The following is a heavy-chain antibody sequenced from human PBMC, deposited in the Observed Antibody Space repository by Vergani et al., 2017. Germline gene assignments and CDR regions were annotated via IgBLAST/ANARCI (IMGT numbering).Heavy chain of an antibody. CDR3: ASRQTDYYYMDV. V-gene: IGHV3-23*01. Sequence: EVQLLESGGGLVQPGGSLRLSCAASGFTFSSYAMSWVRQAPGKGLEWVSAISGRGGSTYYADSVKGRFTISRDNSKNTLYLQMNSLRAEDTAVYYCASRQTDYYYMDVWGKGTTVTVSS. D-gene: IGHD2-2*01. CDR1: GFTFSSYA. J-gene: IGHJ6*03. CDR2: ISGRGGST.